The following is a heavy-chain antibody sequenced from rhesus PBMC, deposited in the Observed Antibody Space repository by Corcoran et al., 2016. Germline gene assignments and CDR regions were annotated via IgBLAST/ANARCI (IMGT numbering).Heavy chain of an antibody. CDR2: VNGNSGST. Sequence: QVQLQESGPGLVKPSETLSLTCVVSGGSFRSHWWRWIRPSPGKGLEWIGEVNGNSGSTNYNPSIKGRVTISKDASKSQFSLRLNSVTAADTAVYYCVKPSYDTGWSDYWGQGVLVTVSS. CDR3: VKPSYDTGWSDY. V-gene: IGHV4-80*01. J-gene: IGHJ4*01. CDR1: GGSFRSHW. D-gene: IGHD6-37*01.